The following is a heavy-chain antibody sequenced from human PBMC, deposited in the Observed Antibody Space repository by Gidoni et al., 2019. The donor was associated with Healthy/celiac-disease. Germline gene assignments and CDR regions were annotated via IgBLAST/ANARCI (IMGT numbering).Heavy chain of an antibody. J-gene: IGHJ6*02. CDR3: ARCSPGPRGVLSNYYYGMDV. D-gene: IGHD3-10*01. CDR2: IIPIFGTA. CDR1: GGTFSSYA. Sequence: QVQLVQSGAEVKKPGSSVKVSCKASGGTFSSYAISWVRQAPGQGLEWMGGIIPIFGTANYAQKFQGRVTITADESTSTAYMELSSLRSEDTAVYYCARCSPGPRGVLSNYYYGMDVWGQGTTVTVSS. V-gene: IGHV1-69*01.